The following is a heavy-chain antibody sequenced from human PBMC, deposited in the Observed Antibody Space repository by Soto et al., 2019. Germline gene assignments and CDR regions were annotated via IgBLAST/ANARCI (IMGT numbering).Heavy chain of an antibody. CDR1: GFTFNSYA. CDR2: ISYDASTK. J-gene: IGHJ4*02. V-gene: IGHV3-30*03. D-gene: IGHD5-18*01. CDR3: ATNSYGYVSTYYFDY. Sequence: GGSLRLSCAASGFTFNSYAMHWVRQVPGKGLEWVAVISYDASTKYYADSVKGRFTISRDNSKNTLYLQMNSLRAEDTAVYYCATNSYGYVSTYYFDYWGQGTLVTVSS.